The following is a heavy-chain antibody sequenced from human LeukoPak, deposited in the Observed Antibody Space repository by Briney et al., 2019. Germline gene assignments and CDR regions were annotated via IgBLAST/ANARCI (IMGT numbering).Heavy chain of an antibody. D-gene: IGHD3-3*01. V-gene: IGHV3-66*01. CDR1: GFTVSSNY. CDR2: IYSGGTI. J-gene: IGHJ5*02. CDR3: AKESELRFLEWLNNWFDP. Sequence: GGSLRLSCAASGFTVSSNYMSWVRQAPGKGLEWVSVIYSGGTIQYADSVKGRFTISRDNSKNTLYLQMNSLRAEDTAVYYCAKESELRFLEWLNNWFDPWGQGTLVTVSS.